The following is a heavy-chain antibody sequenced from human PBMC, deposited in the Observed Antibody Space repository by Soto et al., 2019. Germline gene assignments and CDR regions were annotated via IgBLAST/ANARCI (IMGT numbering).Heavy chain of an antibody. CDR1: GFTFSSYD. CDR3: ARAQWLAHNYYYYGMDV. J-gene: IGHJ6*02. CDR2: IGTAGDT. Sequence: GGSLRLSCAASGFTFSSYDMHWVRQATGKGLEWVSAIGTAGDTYYPGSVKGRFTISRENAKNSLYLQMNSLRAEDTAVYYCARAQWLAHNYYYYGMDVWGQGTTVTVSS. V-gene: IGHV3-13*01. D-gene: IGHD6-19*01.